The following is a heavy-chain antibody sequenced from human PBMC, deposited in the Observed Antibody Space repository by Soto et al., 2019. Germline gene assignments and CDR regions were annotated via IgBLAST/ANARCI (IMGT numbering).Heavy chain of an antibody. CDR1: GGSISSSNW. J-gene: IGHJ5*02. CDR3: ARNKGLAGDGFAP. D-gene: IGHD3-16*01. V-gene: IGHV4-4*02. CDR2: IYHSGST. Sequence: QVQLQESGPGLVKPSGTLSLTCAVSGGSISSSNWWSWVRQPPGKGLEWIGEIYHSGSTNYNPSPNSRVTNSVDKSKTQFSRKLSAVTAAAPAVYYCARNKGLAGDGFAPWGQGTLVTVSS.